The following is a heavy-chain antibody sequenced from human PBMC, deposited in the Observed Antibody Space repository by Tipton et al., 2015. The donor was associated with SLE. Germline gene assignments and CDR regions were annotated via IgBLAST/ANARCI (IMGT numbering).Heavy chain of an antibody. CDR2: INHRGST. D-gene: IGHD1-26*01. CDR1: GDSMSRYS. J-gene: IGHJ5*02. Sequence: TLSLTCTVSGDSMSRYSWSWIRQPPGKGLEWIGEINHRGSTNYNPSLKSRVTISVDTSKNQFSLKLSSVTAADTALYYCARETRVDATFSKYNRFDTWGQGVLVSVSS. V-gene: IGHV4-34*01. CDR3: ARETRVDATFSKYNRFDT.